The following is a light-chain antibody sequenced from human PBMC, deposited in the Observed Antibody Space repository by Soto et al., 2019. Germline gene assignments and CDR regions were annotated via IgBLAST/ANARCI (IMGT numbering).Light chain of an antibody. Sequence: EIVLTQSPDTLSSSPGERATLSCRASQAVSNAYLAWYQHKPGQVPRLLIHGAINRATGIPDRFSGGGSGTDFTLTINRLEPEDFAVYYCQQFASSQYTFGQGTKVEIK. V-gene: IGKV3-20*01. CDR3: QQFASSQYT. CDR2: GAI. CDR1: QAVSNAY. J-gene: IGKJ2*01.